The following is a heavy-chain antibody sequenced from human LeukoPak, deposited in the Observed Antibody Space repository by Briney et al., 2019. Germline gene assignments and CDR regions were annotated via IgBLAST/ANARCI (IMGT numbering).Heavy chain of an antibody. CDR2: INKKGGT. Sequence: SQTLSLTCTVSSDSISSGDYYWSWIRQPAGKGLEFIGYINKKGGTFYNPPLRSRVSISIDTSNNQFSLKLTSVTAADTAVYLCAREHKSYGDYPYYFDSWGQGTLVTVSS. CDR1: SDSISSGDYY. V-gene: IGHV4-30-4*01. CDR3: AREHKSYGDYPYYFDS. J-gene: IGHJ4*02. D-gene: IGHD4-17*01.